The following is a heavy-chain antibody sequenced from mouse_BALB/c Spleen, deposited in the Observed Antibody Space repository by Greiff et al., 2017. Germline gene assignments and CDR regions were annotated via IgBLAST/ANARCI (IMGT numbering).Heavy chain of an antibody. CDR3: ASHRYDWYFDV. Sequence: EVMLVESGGGLVKLGGSLKLSCAASGFTFSSYYMSWVRQTPEKRLELVAAINSNGGSTYYPDTVKGRFTISRDNAKNTLYLQMSSLKSEDTALYYCASHRYDWYFDVWGAGTTVTVSS. D-gene: IGHD2-14*01. V-gene: IGHV5-6-2*01. CDR1: GFTFSSYY. J-gene: IGHJ1*01. CDR2: INSNGGST.